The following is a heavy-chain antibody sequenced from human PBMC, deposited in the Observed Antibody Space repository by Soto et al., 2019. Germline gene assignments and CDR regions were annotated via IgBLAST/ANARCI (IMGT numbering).Heavy chain of an antibody. CDR2: ISSSSSYI. J-gene: IGHJ6*02. D-gene: IGHD6-13*01. CDR1: GFTFSRYS. Sequence: EVQLVESGGGLVKPGGSLRLSCAASGFTFSRYSMNWVRQAPGKGLEWVSSISSSSSYIYYADSVKGRFTISRDNAKNSLYLQMNSLSAEDTAVYYGARGVAAPSYYYYGMDVWGQGPTVTVSS. V-gene: IGHV3-21*01. CDR3: ARGVAAPSYYYYGMDV.